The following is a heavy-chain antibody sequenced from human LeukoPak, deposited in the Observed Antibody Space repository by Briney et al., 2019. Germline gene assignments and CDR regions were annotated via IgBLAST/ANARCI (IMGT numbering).Heavy chain of an antibody. Sequence: GGSLRLSCAASGFTFSSYAMHWVRQAPGKGLEWVANIKQDGTEKYYVDSVKGRFTISRDNAKNSLYLQMNSLRAEDTAVYYCARRYFDLWGQGTLVTVSS. V-gene: IGHV3-7*01. CDR3: ARRYFDL. CDR1: GFTFSSYA. J-gene: IGHJ4*02. CDR2: IKQDGTEK.